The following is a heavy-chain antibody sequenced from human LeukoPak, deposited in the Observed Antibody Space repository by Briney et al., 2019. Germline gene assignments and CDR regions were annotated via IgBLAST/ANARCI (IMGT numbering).Heavy chain of an antibody. Sequence: PGGSLKLSCAVSGFTFSGSAIHWVRQASGKGLEWVGRITSKANNYATSYAASVKGRFTISRDDSSNTAYLQMNSLKTEDTAVYYCARVFDSVDYWGQGTLVTVSS. D-gene: IGHD3-9*01. J-gene: IGHJ4*02. CDR1: GFTFSGSA. CDR3: ARVFDSVDY. CDR2: ITSKANNYAT. V-gene: IGHV3-73*01.